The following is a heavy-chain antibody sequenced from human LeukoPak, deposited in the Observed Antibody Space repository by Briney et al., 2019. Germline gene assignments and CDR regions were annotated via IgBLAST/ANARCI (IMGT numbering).Heavy chain of an antibody. CDR2: TYTSGST. CDR1: GGSISSYY. Sequence: PSETLSLTCTVSGGSISSYYWSWIRQPAGKGLEWIGRTYTSGSTNYNPSLKSRVTMSVDTSKNQFSLKLSSVTAADTAVYYCATLNDFWSAHDYWGQGTLVTVSS. V-gene: IGHV4-4*07. J-gene: IGHJ4*02. D-gene: IGHD3-3*01. CDR3: ATLNDFWSAHDY.